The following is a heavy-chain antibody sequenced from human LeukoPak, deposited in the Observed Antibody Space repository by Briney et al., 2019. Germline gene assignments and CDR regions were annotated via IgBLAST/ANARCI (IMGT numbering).Heavy chain of an antibody. CDR1: GGSISSSSYY. CDR3: AREGLLWFGELFQKGPFDY. V-gene: IGHV4-39*07. J-gene: IGHJ4*02. Sequence: SETLSLTCTVSGGSISSSSYYWGWLRQPPGKGREWVGCIDYSGRTYYNPSLKSRVTLTVDTSKNQFSLQLGSVTAADTDVYYCAREGLLWFGELFQKGPFDYWGQGTLGTVSS. CDR2: IDYSGRT. D-gene: IGHD3-10*01.